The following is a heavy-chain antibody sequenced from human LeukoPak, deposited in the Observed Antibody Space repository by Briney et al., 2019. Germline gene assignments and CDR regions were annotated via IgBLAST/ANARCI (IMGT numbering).Heavy chain of an antibody. D-gene: IGHD3-22*01. CDR3: ARDQYYYDSSGYYVGYYFDY. CDR2: IKQDGREK. V-gene: IGHV3-7*01. J-gene: IGHJ4*02. Sequence: GGSLRHSCAASGFTFSSYWMSWVRQAPGKGLEWVANIKQDGREKYYVDSVKGRFTISRDNAKNSLYLQMNSLRAEDTAVYYCARDQYYYDSSGYYVGYYFDYWGQGTLVTVSS. CDR1: GFTFSSYW.